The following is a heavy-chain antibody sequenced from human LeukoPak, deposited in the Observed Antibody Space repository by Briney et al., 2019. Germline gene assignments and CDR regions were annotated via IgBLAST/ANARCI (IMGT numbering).Heavy chain of an antibody. Sequence: ASVKVSYKASGYTFTGYYMHWVRQAPGQGLEWMGWINPNSGGTNYAQKFQGRVTMTRDTSISTAYMELSRLRSDDTAVYYCARDRVYYDSSGYPLDAFDIWGQGTMVTVSS. CDR2: INPNSGGT. V-gene: IGHV1-2*02. D-gene: IGHD3-22*01. CDR3: ARDRVYYDSSGYPLDAFDI. CDR1: GYTFTGYY. J-gene: IGHJ3*02.